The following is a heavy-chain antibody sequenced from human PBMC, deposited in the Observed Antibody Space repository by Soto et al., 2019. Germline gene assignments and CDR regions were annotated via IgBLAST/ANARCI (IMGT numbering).Heavy chain of an antibody. CDR1: GDSVSSNSAA. D-gene: IGHD1-1*01. V-gene: IGHV6-1*01. CDR2: TYYRSKWYN. J-gene: IGHJ5*02. Sequence: SQTLSLTCAISGDSVSSNSAAWNWIRQSPSRGLEWLGRTYYRSKWYNEYEVTVESRITIRPDTSNNQFSLQLNSVTPEDTAVYYCASLAHNNPPSWGQRTLDTVSS. CDR3: ASLAHNNPPS.